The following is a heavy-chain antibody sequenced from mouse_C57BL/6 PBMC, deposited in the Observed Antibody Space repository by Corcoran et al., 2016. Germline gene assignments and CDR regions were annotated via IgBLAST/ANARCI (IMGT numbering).Heavy chain of an antibody. CDR3: ARLGYSNSWFAY. D-gene: IGHD2-5*01. CDR1: GYTFTDYN. J-gene: IGHJ3*01. Sequence: EVQLQQSGPELVKPGASVKIPCKASGYTFTDYNMDWVKQSHGKSLEWIGDINPNNGGTIYNQKFKGKATLTVDKSSSTAYMELRSLTSEDTAVYYCARLGYSNSWFAYWGQGTLVTVSA. CDR2: INPNNGGT. V-gene: IGHV1-18*01.